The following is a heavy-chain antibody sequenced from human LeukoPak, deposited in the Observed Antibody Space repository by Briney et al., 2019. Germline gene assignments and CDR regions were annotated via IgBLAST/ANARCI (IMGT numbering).Heavy chain of an antibody. CDR3: ARYVLSVAGTPI. J-gene: IGHJ4*02. CDR2: IYYSGST. V-gene: IGHV4-39*01. CDR1: GGSISSSSYY. D-gene: IGHD6-19*01. Sequence: SETLSLTCTVSGGSISSSSYYWGWIRQPPGQGLEWIGTIYYSGSTYYNPSLKSRVTISVDTSKNQFSLKLSSVTAAGTAVYYCARYVLSVAGTPIWGQGTLVTVSS.